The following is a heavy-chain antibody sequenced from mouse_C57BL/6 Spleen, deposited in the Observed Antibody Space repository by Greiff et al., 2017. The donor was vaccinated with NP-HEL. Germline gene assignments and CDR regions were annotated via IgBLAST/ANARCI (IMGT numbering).Heavy chain of an antibody. CDR2: IDPSDSET. J-gene: IGHJ4*01. V-gene: IGHV1-52*01. CDR1: GYTFTSYW. CDR3: ARGPTVYAMDY. Sequence: QVQLQQPGAELVRPGSSVKLSCKASGYTFTSYWMHWVKQRPIQGLEWIGNIDPSDSETHYNQKFKDKATLTVDKSSSTAYMQLSSLTSEDSAVYYCARGPTVYAMDYWGQGTSVTVSS. D-gene: IGHD4-1*02.